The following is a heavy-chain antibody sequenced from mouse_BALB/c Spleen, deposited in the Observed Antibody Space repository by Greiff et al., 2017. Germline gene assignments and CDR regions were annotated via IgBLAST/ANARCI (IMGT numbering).Heavy chain of an antibody. CDR1: GFNIKDYY. V-gene: IGHV14-1*02. D-gene: IGHD2-4*01. CDR2: IDPENGNT. J-gene: IGHJ4*01. CDR3: ASLYDYNYAMDY. Sequence: VHVKQSGAELVRPGALVKLSCKASGFNIKDYYMHWVKQRPEQGLEWIGWIDPENGNTIYDPKFQGKASITADTSSNTAYLQLSSLTSEDTAVYYCASLYDYNYAMDYWGQGTSVTVSS.